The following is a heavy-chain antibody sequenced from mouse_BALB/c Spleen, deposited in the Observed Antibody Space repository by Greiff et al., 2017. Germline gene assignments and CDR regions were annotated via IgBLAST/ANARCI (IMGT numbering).Heavy chain of an antibody. D-gene: IGHD6-5*01. V-gene: IGHV1S22*01. CDR1: GYTFTSYW. CDR2: IYPGSGST. J-gene: IGHJ4*01. CDR3: LFGDY. Sequence: LQQPGSELVRPGASVKLSCKASGYTFTSYWMHWVKQRDGQGLEWIGNIYPGSGSTNYDEKFKSKGTLTVDTSSSTAYMHLSSLTSEDSAVYYCLFGDYWGQGTSVTVSS.